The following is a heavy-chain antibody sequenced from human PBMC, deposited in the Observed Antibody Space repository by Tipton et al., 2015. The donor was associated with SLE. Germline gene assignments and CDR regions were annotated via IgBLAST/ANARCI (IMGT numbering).Heavy chain of an antibody. CDR2: INHRGST. Sequence: TLSLTCAVYGGSFSGYYWSWIRQPPGKGLEWIGEINHRGSTNYNPSLKSRVTISVDTSKNQFSLKLSSVTAADTAVYYCARVPATAMVPDHWGQGPLVTVSS. D-gene: IGHD5-18*01. CDR1: GGSFSGYY. J-gene: IGHJ5*02. V-gene: IGHV4-34*01. CDR3: ARVPATAMVPDH.